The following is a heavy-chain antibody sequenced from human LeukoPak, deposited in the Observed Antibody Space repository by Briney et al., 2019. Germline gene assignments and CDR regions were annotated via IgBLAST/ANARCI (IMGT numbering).Heavy chain of an antibody. CDR3: ARDGPGDFWSGNTQKVMGGDAFDI. J-gene: IGHJ3*02. CDR2: ISSSSSYI. V-gene: IGHV3-21*01. D-gene: IGHD3-3*01. CDR1: GFTFSSYS. Sequence: PGGSLRLSCAASGFTFSSYSMNWVRQAPGKGLEWVSSISSSSSYIYYADSVKGRFTISRDNAKNSLYLQMNSLRAEDTAVYYCARDGPGDFWSGNTQKVMGGDAFDIWGQGTMVTVSS.